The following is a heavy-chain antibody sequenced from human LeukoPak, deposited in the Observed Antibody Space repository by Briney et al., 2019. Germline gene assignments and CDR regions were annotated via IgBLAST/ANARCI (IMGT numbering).Heavy chain of an antibody. V-gene: IGHV3-23*01. Sequence: PGGSLRLSCAASGFTFNSYAMSWVRQAPWERLQWVSGISDSGGNTYYADSVRGRFTISRDNAKNSLYLQMNSLRAEDTAVYYCARVLFGGVIANFDYWGQGTLVTVSS. J-gene: IGHJ4*02. CDR3: ARVLFGGVIANFDY. D-gene: IGHD3-16*02. CDR2: ISDSGGNT. CDR1: GFTFNSYA.